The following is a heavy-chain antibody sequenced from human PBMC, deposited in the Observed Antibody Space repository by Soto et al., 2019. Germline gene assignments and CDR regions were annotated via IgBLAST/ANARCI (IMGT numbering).Heavy chain of an antibody. CDR2: ISYSGST. V-gene: IGHV4-30-4*08. D-gene: IGHD3-22*01. CDR3: ARLVYDSSGYRPG. Sequence: QVQLQESGPGLVKPSQTLSLTCTVSGGSLNNGFFWSWIRQQPGKGLVWIGHISYSGSTSYNPPLKSRVTISVDTSKNQFSLKLSSVTAADTAVYYCARLVYDSSGYRPGWGQGTLVTVSS. J-gene: IGHJ4*02. CDR1: GGSLNNGFF.